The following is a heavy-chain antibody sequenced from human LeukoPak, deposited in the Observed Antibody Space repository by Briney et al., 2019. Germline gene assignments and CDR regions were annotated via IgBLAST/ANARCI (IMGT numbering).Heavy chain of an antibody. D-gene: IGHD2-15*01. J-gene: IGHJ4*02. CDR2: ISSSGSAK. CDR1: GFPLSSYS. CDR3: VRVRGSYFDY. V-gene: IGHV3-48*01. Sequence: GGSLRLSCAASGFPLSSYSINWVRQAPGKGLEWVSYISSSGSAKYYVDSVKGRFAVSRDNAKNSLFLQMNSPRAEDTAVYYCVRVRGSYFDYWGQGALVTVSS.